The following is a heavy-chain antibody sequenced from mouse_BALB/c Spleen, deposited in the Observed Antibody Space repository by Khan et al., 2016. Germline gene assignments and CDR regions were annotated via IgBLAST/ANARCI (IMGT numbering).Heavy chain of an antibody. J-gene: IGHJ2*01. Sequence: QVQLQQSGAELVKPGASVKMSCKASGYTFTDYVISWVKQRSGQGLEWIGDIYPGSGSTYYNEKFKGKATLTADKSSNTAYMQLSSLTSEDSAVYFCASPYYVDYWGQGTTLTVSS. CDR2: IYPGSGST. CDR1: GYTFTDYV. CDR3: ASPYYVDY. V-gene: IGHV1-77*01.